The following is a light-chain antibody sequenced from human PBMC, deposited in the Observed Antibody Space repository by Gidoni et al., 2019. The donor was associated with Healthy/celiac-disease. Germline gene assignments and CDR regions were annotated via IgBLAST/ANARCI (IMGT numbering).Light chain of an antibody. Sequence: EIVLTQSTGTLYLSPGERATRSCRDSQSVSSSYLAWYQQTPGQAPMLLIYVASRRATGIPDRFSGSGSGTYFTLTISRLEPEDFAVYYFQQYGSSPVTFGPGTKVDIK. V-gene: IGKV3-20*01. CDR1: QSVSSSY. CDR3: QQYGSSPVT. CDR2: VAS. J-gene: IGKJ3*01.